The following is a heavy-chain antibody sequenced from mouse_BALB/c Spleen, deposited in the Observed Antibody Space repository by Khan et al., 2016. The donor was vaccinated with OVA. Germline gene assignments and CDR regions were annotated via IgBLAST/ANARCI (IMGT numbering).Heavy chain of an antibody. CDR1: GFNIKDYY. CDR2: IDPENGNT. J-gene: IGHJ3*01. D-gene: IGHD2-3*01. Sequence: EVQLQESGAELVRPGALIKLSCKASGFNIKDYYIHWVKQRPEQGLEWIGWIDPENGNTIYDPKFLGKASIRVNTSSNTVYLQLISLTSEDTAVYYCARDGYSPWCAYWGQGTLVTVSA. CDR3: ARDGYSPWCAY. V-gene: IGHV14-1*02.